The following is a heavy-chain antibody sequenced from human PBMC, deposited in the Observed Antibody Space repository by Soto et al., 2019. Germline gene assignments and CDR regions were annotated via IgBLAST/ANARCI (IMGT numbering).Heavy chain of an antibody. CDR3: AKGGVGSTSNAFEI. D-gene: IGHD1-26*01. J-gene: IGHJ3*02. CDR2: ISYDGSNK. Sequence: QVQLVESGGGVVQPGRYLRLSCAASGFTFRSYGMHWVRQAPAKGLEWVAVISYDGSNKYYADSVKGRFTISRDNSKNPLLLQMNSLIAEDTAVYDCAKGGVGSTSNAFEIWGQGTMVTVSS. CDR1: GFTFRSYG. V-gene: IGHV3-30*18.